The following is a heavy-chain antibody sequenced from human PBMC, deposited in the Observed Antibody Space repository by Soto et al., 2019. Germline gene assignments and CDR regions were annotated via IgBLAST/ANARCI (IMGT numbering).Heavy chain of an antibody. CDR1: GFTFSSYG. CDR3: ASATDSYCSGGSCYSFDY. D-gene: IGHD2-15*01. J-gene: IGHJ4*02. CDR2: IWYDGSNK. Sequence: QVQLVESGGGVVQPGGSLRLSCAASGFTFSSYGMHWVPQAPGKGLGGGAVIWYDGSNKYYADSVKGRFTISRDNSKNPLYLQMNSLRAEDTAVYYCASATDSYCSGGSCYSFDYWGQGTLVTVSS. V-gene: IGHV3-33*01.